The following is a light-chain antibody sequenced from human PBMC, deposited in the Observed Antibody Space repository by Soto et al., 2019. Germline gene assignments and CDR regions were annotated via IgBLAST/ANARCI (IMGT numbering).Light chain of an antibody. Sequence: EIVMTQSPATLSVSPGERATLSCRASQSVSSNLAWYQQKPGQAPRLLIYGASTRATGIPARFSGSGSGTEFTLTIRSLQSEDFAVYDCQQYNHWPLTFGGGTQVDIK. CDR3: QQYNHWPLT. V-gene: IGKV3-15*01. CDR2: GAS. CDR1: QSVSSN. J-gene: IGKJ4*01.